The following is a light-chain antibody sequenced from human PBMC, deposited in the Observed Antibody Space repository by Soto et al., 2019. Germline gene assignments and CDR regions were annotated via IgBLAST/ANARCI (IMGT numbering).Light chain of an antibody. CDR1: SSDVGRYNY. CDR3: SSYTTITTLL. CDR2: EVN. Sequence: QSALTQPASVSGSPGQSITISCTGTSSDVGRYNYVSWYQQHPGKDHKLMIYEVNNRPSGVSYRFSGSKSGNTASLTISGLQAEDEADYYCSSYTTITTLLFGGGTKLTVL. J-gene: IGLJ2*01. V-gene: IGLV2-14*01.